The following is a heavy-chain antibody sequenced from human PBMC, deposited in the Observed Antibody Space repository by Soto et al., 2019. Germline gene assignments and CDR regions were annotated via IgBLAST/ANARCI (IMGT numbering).Heavy chain of an antibody. J-gene: IGHJ4*01. D-gene: IGHD2-21*01. CDR2: MYAGGDT. CDR1: GLSVSDNY. V-gene: IGHV3-53*01. CDR3: VSRIPSWVFDY. Sequence: GGSLRLSCGASGLSVSDNYMGWVRQAPGRGLEWVSVMYAGGDTHYADSVKGRFTISRDKSENTLYLQMNSLRDEDTGVYFCVSRIPSWVFDYWGLGTLVTVS.